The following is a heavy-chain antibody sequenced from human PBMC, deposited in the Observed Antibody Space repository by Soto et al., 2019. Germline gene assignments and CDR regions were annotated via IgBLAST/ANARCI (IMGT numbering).Heavy chain of an antibody. D-gene: IGHD3-16*01. CDR1: GVSLNARNVG. J-gene: IGHJ4*02. Sequence: QITLNESGPALVKPTQTLTLTRTFSGVSLNARNVGVGWIRQPPRKALEWLGVVYWDDDKTYSPSLKSRLTIRKGTLTHQVVCRLTKMDLVDIATYYCALCMGGVAGLWGQGTLVSVSS. V-gene: IGHV2-5*02. CDR2: VYWDDDK. CDR3: ALCMGGVAGL.